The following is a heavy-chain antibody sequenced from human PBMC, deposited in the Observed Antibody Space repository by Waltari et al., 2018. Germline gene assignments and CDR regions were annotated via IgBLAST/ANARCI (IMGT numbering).Heavy chain of an antibody. D-gene: IGHD6-19*01. CDR2: IDWNSGNK. Sequence: EVQLVESGGGLVQPGGSLKLSCAASGFTFDDYAMHWFRHGPGKGVEGVSGIDWNSGNKGDADSVRGRFTISRDNARNSLYLQMRSLRSEDMALYYCTKDSSFSGTLSLDYWGRGNVV. J-gene: IGHJ4*02. CDR1: GFTFDDYA. CDR3: TKDSSFSGTLSLDY. V-gene: IGHV3-9*03.